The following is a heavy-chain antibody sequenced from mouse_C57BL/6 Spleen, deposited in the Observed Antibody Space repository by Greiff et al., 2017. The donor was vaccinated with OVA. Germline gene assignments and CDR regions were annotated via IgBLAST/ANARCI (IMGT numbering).Heavy chain of an antibody. CDR2: ISDGGSYT. CDR1: GFTFSSYA. CDR3: AGDFYYDYDGAMDY. J-gene: IGHJ4*01. V-gene: IGHV5-4*01. Sequence: EVHLVESGGGLVKPGGSLKLSCAASGFTFSSYAMSWVRQTPEKRLEWVATISDGGSYTYYPDNVKGRFTISRDKAKNNLYLQMSHLKSEDTAMDYCAGDFYYDYDGAMDYWGQGTSVTVSS. D-gene: IGHD2-4*01.